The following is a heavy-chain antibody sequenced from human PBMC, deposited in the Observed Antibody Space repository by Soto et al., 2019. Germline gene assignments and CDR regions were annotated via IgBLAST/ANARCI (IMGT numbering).Heavy chain of an antibody. CDR1: GYSFTSYW. J-gene: IGHJ6*02. D-gene: IGHD3-9*01. V-gene: IGHV5-51*01. Sequence: GESLKISCKGSGYSFTSYWIGWVRQMPGKGLEWMGIIYPGDSDTRYSPSFQGQVTISADKSISTAYLQWSSLKASDTAMYYCARRGILNPSGYYGMDVWGQGTTVTVSS. CDR3: ARRGILNPSGYYGMDV. CDR2: IYPGDSDT.